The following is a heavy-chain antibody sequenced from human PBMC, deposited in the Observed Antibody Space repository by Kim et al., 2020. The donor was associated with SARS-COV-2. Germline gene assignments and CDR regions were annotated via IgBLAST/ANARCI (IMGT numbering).Heavy chain of an antibody. V-gene: IGHV7-4-1*02. J-gene: IGHJ5*02. CDR3: AREKTPLWFGELLFRSNYETWFDP. Sequence: ASVKVSCKASGYTFTNYAMNWVRQAPGQGLEWMGWINTNTGNPTYAQAFTGRFVFSLDTSVSTAYLQISSLKAEDTAVYYCAREKTPLWFGELLFRSNYETWFDPWGQGTLVTVSS. D-gene: IGHD3-10*01. CDR1: GYTFTNYA. CDR2: INTNTGNP.